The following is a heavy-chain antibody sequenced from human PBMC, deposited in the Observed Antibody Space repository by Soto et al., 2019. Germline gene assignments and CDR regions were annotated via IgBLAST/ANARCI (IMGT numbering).Heavy chain of an antibody. Sequence: GGSLRLSCAASGFTFSNAWMSWVRQAPGKGLEWVGRIKSKTDGGTTDYAAPVKGRFTISRDDSKNTLYLQMNSLKTEDTAVYYCTTSKGDGGNYYFDYWGQGTLVTVSS. CDR1: GFTFSNAW. CDR2: IKSKTDGGTT. CDR3: TTSKGDGGNYYFDY. J-gene: IGHJ4*02. V-gene: IGHV3-15*01. D-gene: IGHD2-21*02.